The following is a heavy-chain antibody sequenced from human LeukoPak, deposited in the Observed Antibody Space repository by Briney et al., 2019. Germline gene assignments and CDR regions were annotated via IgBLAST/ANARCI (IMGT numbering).Heavy chain of an antibody. Sequence: PSGTLSLTCAVYGGSFSGYYWSWIRQPPGKGLEWIGEINHSGSTNYNPSLKSRVTISVDTSKNQFSLKLSSVTAADTAVYYCARGGRSVVVVAARRYNRFDPWGQGTLVTVSS. CDR1: GGSFSGYY. V-gene: IGHV4-34*01. CDR2: INHSGST. J-gene: IGHJ5*02. CDR3: ARGGRSVVVVAARRYNRFDP. D-gene: IGHD2-15*01.